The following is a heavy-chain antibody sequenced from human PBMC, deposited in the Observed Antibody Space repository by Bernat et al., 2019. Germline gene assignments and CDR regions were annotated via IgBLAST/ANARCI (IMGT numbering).Heavy chain of an antibody. CDR1: GFTFRSAG. J-gene: IGHJ4*02. CDR2: IWYDGSNK. D-gene: IGHD1-26*01. V-gene: IGHV3-33*01. CDR3: ARGIGGEGTALDY. Sequence: QVQLVESGGGVVQPGTSLRLSCAASGFTFRSAGMHWVRQAPGKGLEWVAVIWYDGSNKYYADSVKGRFTISRDNSKNTVYLQMNSLRAKDTAVYYCARGIGGEGTALDYWGQGTLVTVSS.